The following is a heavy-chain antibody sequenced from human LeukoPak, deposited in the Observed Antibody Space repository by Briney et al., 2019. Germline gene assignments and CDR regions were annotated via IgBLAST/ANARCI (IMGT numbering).Heavy chain of an antibody. J-gene: IGHJ4*02. CDR2: ISSSSSFI. Sequence: AGGSLRLSCAASGFTFSSYSMNWVRQAPGKGLEWVSSISSSSSFIYYADSVKGRFTISRDNAQNSLYLQMNSLRVEDTAVYYCASDRDGAVAGRFDYWGQGTLVTVSS. D-gene: IGHD6-19*01. CDR1: GFTFSSYS. CDR3: ASDRDGAVAGRFDY. V-gene: IGHV3-21*01.